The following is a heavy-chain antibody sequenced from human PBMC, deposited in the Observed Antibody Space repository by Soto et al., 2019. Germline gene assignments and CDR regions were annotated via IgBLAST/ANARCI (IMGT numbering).Heavy chain of an antibody. CDR2: ISSSSSYT. CDR1: GFTFSDYY. V-gene: IGHV3-11*03. Sequence: VQLLESGGGLVQPGGSLRLSCAASGFTFSDYYMSWIRQAPGKGLEWVSYISSSSSYTNYADSVKGRFTISRDNAKNSLYLQMNSLRAEDTAVYYCARFRGSARYGMDVWGQGTTVTVSS. D-gene: IGHD3-10*01. J-gene: IGHJ6*02. CDR3: ARFRGSARYGMDV.